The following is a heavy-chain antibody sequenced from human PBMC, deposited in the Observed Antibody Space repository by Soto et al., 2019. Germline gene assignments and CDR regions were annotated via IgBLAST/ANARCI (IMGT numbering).Heavy chain of an antibody. D-gene: IGHD3-3*01. Sequence: EVQLLESGGGLVQPGGSLRLSCAASGFTFSSYAMSWVRQAPGKGLEWVSAISGSGGSTYYADSVKGRFTISRDNSKNTLYLQMNSLRAEDTAVYYCAKDLNDCWSGYPEAFDYWGQGTLVTVSS. V-gene: IGHV3-23*01. CDR1: GFTFSSYA. J-gene: IGHJ4*02. CDR3: AKDLNDCWSGYPEAFDY. CDR2: ISGSGGST.